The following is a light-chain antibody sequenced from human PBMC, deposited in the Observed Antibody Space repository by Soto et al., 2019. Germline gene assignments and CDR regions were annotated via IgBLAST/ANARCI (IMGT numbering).Light chain of an antibody. V-gene: IGKV1-39*01. Sequence: DIQMTQSPSSLSASVGDRVTITCRASQSISSYLNWYQQKPGKAPTLLIYAASSLQSGVPSRFSGSGSGTDFTLTISSLKPEDFATYYCQQSVSSPWTFGQGAKVEIK. J-gene: IGKJ1*01. CDR2: AAS. CDR1: QSISSY. CDR3: QQSVSSPWT.